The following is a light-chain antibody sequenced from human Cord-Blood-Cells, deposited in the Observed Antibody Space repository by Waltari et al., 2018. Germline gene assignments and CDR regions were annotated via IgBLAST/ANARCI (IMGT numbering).Light chain of an antibody. J-gene: IGLJ2*01. V-gene: IGLV2-14*01. CDR1: SSDVGGYNY. CDR3: SSYTSSSTLV. CDR2: DVS. Sequence: QSALTQPASVSGSPGQSITISCTGTSSDVGGYNYVSWYQQHPGKAPKLMIYDVSNRPSGVSNRFSGSKSGHTASLTISGLQAEDEADCYCSSYTSSSTLVFGGGTKLTVL.